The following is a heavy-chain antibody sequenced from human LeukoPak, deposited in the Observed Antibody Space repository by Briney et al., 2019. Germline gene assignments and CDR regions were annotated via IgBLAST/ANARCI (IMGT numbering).Heavy chain of an antibody. CDR3: ARGGDLYSYGFGLDAFDI. J-gene: IGHJ3*02. Sequence: GASVKVSCKASGYTFTGYYMHWVRQPPGQGLEWMGGIIPIFGTANYAQKFQGRVTITADKSTSTAYMELSSLRSEDTAVYYCARGGDLYSYGFGLDAFDIWGQGTMVTVSS. CDR1: GYTFTGYY. D-gene: IGHD5-18*01. V-gene: IGHV1-69*06. CDR2: IIPIFGTA.